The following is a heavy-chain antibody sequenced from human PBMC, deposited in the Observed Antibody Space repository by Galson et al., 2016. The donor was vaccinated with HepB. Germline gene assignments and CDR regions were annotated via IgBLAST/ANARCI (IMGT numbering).Heavy chain of an antibody. D-gene: IGHD3-16*01. J-gene: IGHJ4*02. V-gene: IGHV4-38-2*02. CDR1: GYSIGNGHN. CDR3: ARETWGLRIPDY. Sequence: SETLSLTCAVSGYSIGNGHNWGWIRQPPGKGLEWIGSVHHSGSAFYNPSFRGRVTISVDTSENQVSLNLRSVTAADTAVYYCARETWGLRIPDYWGQGTLVAVSS. CDR2: VHHSGSA.